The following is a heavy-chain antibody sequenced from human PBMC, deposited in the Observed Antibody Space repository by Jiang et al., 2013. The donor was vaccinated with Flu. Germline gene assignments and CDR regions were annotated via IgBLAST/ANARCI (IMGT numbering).Heavy chain of an antibody. J-gene: IGHJ1*01. Sequence: GSGLVKPSQTLSLTCAVSGGSISSGGYSWSWIRQPPGKGLEWIGYIYHSGSTYYNPSLKSRVTISVDRSKNQFSLKLSSVTAADTAVYYCARAVDTAYFQHWGQGTLVTVSS. CDR1: GGSISSGGYS. CDR2: IYHSGST. D-gene: IGHD2-21*02. CDR3: ARAVDTAYFQH. V-gene: IGHV4-30-2*01.